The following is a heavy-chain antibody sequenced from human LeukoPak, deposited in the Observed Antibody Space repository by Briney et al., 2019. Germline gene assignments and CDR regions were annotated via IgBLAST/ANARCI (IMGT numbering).Heavy chain of an antibody. CDR2: IDESGST. J-gene: IGHJ5*02. CDR1: GGSISSGGYY. CDR3: AREEWFDP. V-gene: IGHV4-30-2*01. Sequence: SENLSLTCTVSGGSISSGGYYWSWIRQPPGKGLEWIGYIDESGSTYYSPSLKSRVTISVDRSKNQFSLKLTSVTAADTAVYYCAREEWFDPWGQGTLVTVSS.